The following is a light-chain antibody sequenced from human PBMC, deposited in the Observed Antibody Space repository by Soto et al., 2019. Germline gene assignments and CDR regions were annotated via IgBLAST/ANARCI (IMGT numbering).Light chain of an antibody. CDR3: QHFNNYPT. CDR1: ESVSSN. V-gene: IGKV3-15*01. J-gene: IGKJ5*01. CDR2: GAS. Sequence: EVVMTQSPATLSVSPGERATLSCRASESVSSNLAWYQQRPGQAPRLVIYGASTRATGIPARLSGGGSGTEFTLTISSLQSEDFATYYCQHFNNYPTFGQGTRLEIK.